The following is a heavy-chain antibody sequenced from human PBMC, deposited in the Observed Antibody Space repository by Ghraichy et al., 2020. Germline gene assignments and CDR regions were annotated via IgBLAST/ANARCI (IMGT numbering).Heavy chain of an antibody. J-gene: IGHJ4*02. CDR1: GGSISSYY. D-gene: IGHD1-26*01. V-gene: IGHV4-59*01. Sequence: SETLSLTCTVSGGSISSYYWSWIRQPPGKGLEWIGYIYYSGSTNYNPSLKSRVTISVDTSKNLFSLKLSSVTAADTAVYYCARRSGSYYGYFDYWGQGTLVTVSS. CDR3: ARRSGSYYGYFDY. CDR2: IYYSGST.